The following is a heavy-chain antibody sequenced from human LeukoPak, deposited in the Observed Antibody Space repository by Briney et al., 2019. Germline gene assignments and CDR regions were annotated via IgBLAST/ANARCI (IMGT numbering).Heavy chain of an antibody. CDR1: GGSISSSSYY. J-gene: IGHJ6*03. CDR2: IYYSGST. D-gene: IGHD3-22*01. V-gene: IGHV4-39*01. Sequence: KPSETLSLTCTVSGGSISSSSYYWGWIRQPPEKGLEWIGSIYYSGSTYYNPSLKSRVTISVDTSKNQFSLKLSSVTAADTAVYYCARHYYDSSGYYPFLYYYYYYMDVWGKGTTVTVSS. CDR3: ARHYYDSSGYYPFLYYYYYYMDV.